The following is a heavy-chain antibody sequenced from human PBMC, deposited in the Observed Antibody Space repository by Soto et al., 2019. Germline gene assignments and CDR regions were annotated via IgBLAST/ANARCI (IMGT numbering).Heavy chain of an antibody. CDR1: GGSISSYY. D-gene: IGHD2-2*01. CDR3: ARMGPRYCSTTSCYFDY. Sequence: PXXTLSLPCTVSGGSISSYYWRWILQPPGKGLEWIGYIYYSGSSNYNPSLKSRVTISLDTSKNQFSLKLSSVTAAETAVYYCARMGPRYCSTTSCYFDYWGQGTLVTVSS. J-gene: IGHJ4*02. V-gene: IGHV4-59*01. CDR2: IYYSGSS.